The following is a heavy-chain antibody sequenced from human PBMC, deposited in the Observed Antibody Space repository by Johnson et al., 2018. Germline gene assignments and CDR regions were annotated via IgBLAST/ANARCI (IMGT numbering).Heavy chain of an antibody. J-gene: IGHJ6*02. D-gene: IGHD6-6*01. CDR1: GFTFSSYD. V-gene: IGHV3-13*01. Sequence: QLVQSGGGLVQPGGSLRLSCAASGFTFSSYDMHWVRQATGKGLEWVSAIGTAGDTYYPGSVKGRFTIPRENAKNSLYLQMNSLRAGDTAVYYCARDRLVGYYYYGMDVWGQGTTVTVSS. CDR3: ARDRLVGYYYYGMDV. CDR2: IGTAGDT.